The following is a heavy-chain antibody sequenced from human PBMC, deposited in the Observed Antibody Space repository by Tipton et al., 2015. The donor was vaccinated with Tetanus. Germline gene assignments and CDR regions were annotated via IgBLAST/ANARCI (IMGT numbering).Heavy chain of an antibody. CDR3: ARGYGDYENWGGDY. Sequence: SLRLSCAASGFTFSSYAMHWVRQAPGKGLEWVAVTSYDGSNKYYADSVKGRFTISRDNSKNTLYLQMNSLRAEDTAVYYCARGYGDYENWGGDYWGQGTLVTVSS. CDR2: TSYDGSNK. V-gene: IGHV3-30-3*01. D-gene: IGHD4-17*01. CDR1: GFTFSSYA. J-gene: IGHJ4*02.